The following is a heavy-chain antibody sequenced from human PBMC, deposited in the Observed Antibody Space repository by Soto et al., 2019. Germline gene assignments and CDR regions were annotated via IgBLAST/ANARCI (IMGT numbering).Heavy chain of an antibody. CDR3: ARQWDY. D-gene: IGHD2-8*01. CDR1: GASISSGGYY. Sequence: SETLSLTCTVSGASISSGGYYWSWIRQPPGKGLEWIGYIYNSGSTNYNSSLKSRVTISVDTSKNQFSLKLRSVTAADTAVYYCARQWDYWGQGAQVTVSS. CDR2: IYNSGST. J-gene: IGHJ4*02. V-gene: IGHV4-61*08.